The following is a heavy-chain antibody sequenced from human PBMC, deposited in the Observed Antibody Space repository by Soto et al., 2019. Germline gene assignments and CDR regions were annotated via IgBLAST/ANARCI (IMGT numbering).Heavy chain of an antibody. Sequence: GESLKISCKVSGYSFTTYWIAWVRQMPGKGLEWMGIIYPGDSDTRYSPSFQGQVTISADKSISTAYLQWSSLKASDTAMYYWARSVDTAHMDVWGQGTTVTVSS. CDR2: IYPGDSDT. J-gene: IGHJ6*02. D-gene: IGHD5-18*01. CDR3: ARSVDTAHMDV. V-gene: IGHV5-51*01. CDR1: GYSFTTYW.